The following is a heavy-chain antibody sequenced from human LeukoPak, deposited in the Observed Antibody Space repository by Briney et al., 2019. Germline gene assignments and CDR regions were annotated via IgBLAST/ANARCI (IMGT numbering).Heavy chain of an antibody. V-gene: IGHV3-30*02. J-gene: IGHJ4*02. Sequence: GGSLRLSCAASGFTFSSYGMRWVCQAPGKGLEWVAFIRYDGSNKYYADSVKGRFTISRDNSKNTLYLQMNSLRAEDTAVYYCAKDALWFGELGRGYFDYWGQGTLVTVSS. D-gene: IGHD3-10*01. CDR3: AKDALWFGELGRGYFDY. CDR2: IRYDGSNK. CDR1: GFTFSSYG.